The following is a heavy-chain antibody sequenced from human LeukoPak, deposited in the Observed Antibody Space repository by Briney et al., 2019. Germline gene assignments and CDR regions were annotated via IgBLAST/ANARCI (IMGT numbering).Heavy chain of an antibody. CDR3: ARDGSAWNFDY. CDR2: IWSDGTTK. CDR1: GFDFSSSY. J-gene: IGHJ4*02. Sequence: GRSLRLSCAASGFDFSSSYMRWVRQGPGKGLEWVAIIWSDGTTKYYADSVRGRFAISRDNSKNALYLQMNTLRAEDTALYYCARDGSAWNFDYWGLGTLVTVSS. D-gene: IGHD6-19*01. V-gene: IGHV3-33*01.